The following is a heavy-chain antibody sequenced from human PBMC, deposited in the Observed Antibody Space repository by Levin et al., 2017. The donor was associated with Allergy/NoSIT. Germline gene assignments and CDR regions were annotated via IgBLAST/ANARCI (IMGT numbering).Heavy chain of an antibody. CDR2: ISYDGSNE. Sequence: LSLTCAASGFTFSNFSMHWVRQAPGKGLEWVTVISYDGSNEYYADSVKGRFTISRDNSKNTLYLQVNSLRADDTALYYCARDWYDVVTGYYNRNYYYGMDVWGQGTTVTVSS. J-gene: IGHJ6*02. CDR3: ARDWYDVVTGYYNRNYYYGMDV. CDR1: GFTFSNFS. D-gene: IGHD3-9*01. V-gene: IGHV3-30-3*01.